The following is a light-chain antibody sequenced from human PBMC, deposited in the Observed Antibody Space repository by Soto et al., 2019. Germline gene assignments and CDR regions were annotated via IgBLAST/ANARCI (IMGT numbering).Light chain of an antibody. CDR2: KAS. J-gene: IGKJ4*01. V-gene: IGKV1-5*03. CDR3: QQHSDYPLT. CDR1: HSIDDW. Sequence: DIQMTQSPSTMSASVGARVTITCRASHSIDDWLAWYQQKPGKAPKLLIYKASTLESGVPARFSGRTSGREFTLTISSLQPDDFATYYCQQHSDYPLTFGGGTKVDIK.